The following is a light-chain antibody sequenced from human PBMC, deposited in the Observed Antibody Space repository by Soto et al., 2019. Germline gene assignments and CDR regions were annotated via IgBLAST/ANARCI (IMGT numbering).Light chain of an antibody. J-gene: IGKJ2*01. CDR3: QQYSSSLMYT. V-gene: IGKV3-20*01. Sequence: EIVLTQSPGTLSLSPGERATLSCRASQSVGNNYLAWYQQKPGQAPRLLIYGASSRATGIPDRFSGSGSGTDFTLTISRLEPEDFAVYYCQQYSSSLMYTFGRGTKLEIK. CDR1: QSVGNNY. CDR2: GAS.